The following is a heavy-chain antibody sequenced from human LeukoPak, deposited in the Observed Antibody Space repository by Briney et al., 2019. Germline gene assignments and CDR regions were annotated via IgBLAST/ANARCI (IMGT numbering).Heavy chain of an antibody. CDR3: VRDLGWCTGGVCSL. J-gene: IGHJ4*02. CDR2: INGDGTIT. D-gene: IGHD2-8*02. Sequence: PGGSLRLSCAASGFTFSDYWIHWVRQVPGKGLVWVSRINGDGTITHYADSVKGRSTISRDNAKNTLYLQMNSLRAEDTAVYYCVRDLGWCTGGVCSLWGQGTPVTVSS. V-gene: IGHV3-74*01. CDR1: GFTFSDYW.